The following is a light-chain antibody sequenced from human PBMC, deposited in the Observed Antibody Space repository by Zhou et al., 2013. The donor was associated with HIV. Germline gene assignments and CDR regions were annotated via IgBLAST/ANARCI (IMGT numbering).Light chain of an antibody. CDR1: QYISTY. CDR2: GAS. CDR3: LQHNTYPLT. Sequence: AIRLTQSPSSLSVSTGDRITITCRASQYISTYVSWYQQKPGNPPKLLIYGASTLQSGVPSRFSGSGSGTDFTLTINCLQSEDFATYYCLQHNTYPLTFGGGTKVEIK. V-gene: IGKV1-8*01. J-gene: IGKJ4*01.